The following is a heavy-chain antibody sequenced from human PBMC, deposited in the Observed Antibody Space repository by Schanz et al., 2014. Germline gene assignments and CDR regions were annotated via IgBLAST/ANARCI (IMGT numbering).Heavy chain of an antibody. J-gene: IGHJ4*02. CDR1: GFVFGDYY. D-gene: IGHD3-10*01. CDR2: ISDSGTYT. V-gene: IGHV3-11*05. Sequence: QVQVVPSGGGLVKPGGSLRLSCAASGFVFGDYYMTWIRQAPGKGLEWLSYISDSGTYTNYADSVKGRFTISRDNAKSSLYLQMNSLRVEDTAVYYCARIGGSVFDYWAQGTLVTVSS. CDR3: ARIGGSVFDY.